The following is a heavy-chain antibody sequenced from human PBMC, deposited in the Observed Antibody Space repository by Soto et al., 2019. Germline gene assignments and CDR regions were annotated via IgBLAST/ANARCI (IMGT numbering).Heavy chain of an antibody. J-gene: IGHJ6*03. CDR2: MNPNSGNT. Sequence: ASVKVSCKASGYTFTSYDINWVRQATGQGLEWMGWMNPNSGNTGYAQKFQGRVTMTRNTSISTAYMELSSLRSEDTAVYYCARGLYYYYYMDVWGKGTTVTVSS. CDR3: ARGLYYYYYMDV. V-gene: IGHV1-8*01. CDR1: GYTFTSYD.